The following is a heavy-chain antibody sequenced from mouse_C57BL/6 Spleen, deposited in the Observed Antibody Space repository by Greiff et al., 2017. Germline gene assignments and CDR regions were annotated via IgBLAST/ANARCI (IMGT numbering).Heavy chain of an antibody. Sequence: QVQLQQPGPELVKPGASVKLSCKASGYTFTSYWMHWVKQRPGKGLEWIGNINPSNGGTNYNEKFKSKATLTVDKSSSTAYMQLSSLTSEDSAVYYCASDSSCYFSMDYWGQGTSVTVSS. CDR1: GYTFTSYW. V-gene: IGHV1-53*01. J-gene: IGHJ4*01. CDR2: INPSNGGT. D-gene: IGHD3-2*02. CDR3: ASDSSCYFSMDY.